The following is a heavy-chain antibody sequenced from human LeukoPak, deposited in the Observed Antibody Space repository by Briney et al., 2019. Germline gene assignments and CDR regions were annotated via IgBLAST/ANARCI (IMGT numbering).Heavy chain of an antibody. CDR1: GGSFSGYY. J-gene: IGHJ4*02. Sequence: SETLSLTCAVYGGSFSGYYRSWIRQPPGKGLEWIGEINHSGSTNYNPSLKSRVTISVDTSKNQFSLKLSSVTAADTAVYYCARVPIFGVVIGGDYWGQGTLVTVSS. D-gene: IGHD3-3*01. V-gene: IGHV4-34*01. CDR2: INHSGST. CDR3: ARVPIFGVVIGGDY.